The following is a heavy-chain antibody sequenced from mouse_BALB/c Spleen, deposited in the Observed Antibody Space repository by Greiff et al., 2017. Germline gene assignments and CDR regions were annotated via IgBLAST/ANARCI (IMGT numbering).Heavy chain of an antibody. CDR1: GYSITSDYA. D-gene: IGHD1-1*01. J-gene: IGHJ1*01. CDR2: ISYSGST. Sequence: VQLKESGPGLVKPSQSLSLTCTVTGYSITSDYAWNWIRQFPGNKLEWMGYISYSGSTSYNPSLKSRISITRDTSKNQFFLQLNSVTTEDTATYYCARDYYGSSYVWYFDVWGAGTTVTVSS. V-gene: IGHV3-2*02. CDR3: ARDYYGSSYVWYFDV.